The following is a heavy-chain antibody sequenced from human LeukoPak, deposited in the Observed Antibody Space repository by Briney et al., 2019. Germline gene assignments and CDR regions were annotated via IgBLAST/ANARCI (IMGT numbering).Heavy chain of an antibody. V-gene: IGHV3-7*01. CDR2: IKQDASQE. D-gene: IGHD3-3*01. Sequence: GSLRLSCAASGFTFSSYWMSWVRQAPGKGPEWVAHIKQDASQEYHVDSVKGRFTISRDNAKNSLYLQMNSLRAEDTAVYYCARGVVYPAWSGPHWSDYWGQGALVTVSS. CDR3: ARGVVYPAWSGPHWSDY. J-gene: IGHJ4*02. CDR1: GFTFSSYW.